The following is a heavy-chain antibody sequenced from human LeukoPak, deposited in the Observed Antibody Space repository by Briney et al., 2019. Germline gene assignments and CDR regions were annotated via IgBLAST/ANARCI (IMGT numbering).Heavy chain of an antibody. Sequence: ASVKVSCKASGYTFTGYYMHWVRQAPGQGLEWMGWINPNSGGTNYAQKFQGRVTMTRDTSISTAYMELSRLRSDDTAAYYCARANYYYDSSGYYYPDFWGQGTLVTVSS. CDR1: GYTFTGYY. CDR2: INPNSGGT. V-gene: IGHV1-2*02. CDR3: ARANYYYDSSGYYYPDF. D-gene: IGHD3-22*01. J-gene: IGHJ4*02.